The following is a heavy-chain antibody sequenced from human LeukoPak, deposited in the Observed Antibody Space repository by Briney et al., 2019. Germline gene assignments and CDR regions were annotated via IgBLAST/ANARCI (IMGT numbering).Heavy chain of an antibody. CDR1: GFSVSTYA. Sequence: PGGSLRLSCAASGFSVSTYAMSWVRQAPGKGLEWVSAISGSGGSTGYADSVKGRFTISRDNSKNTLYLQMNSLRVEDTAVYYCAKGEYCSSASCYMSWFDPWGQGTLVTVSS. J-gene: IGHJ5*02. D-gene: IGHD2-2*02. CDR2: ISGSGGST. V-gene: IGHV3-23*01. CDR3: AKGEYCSSASCYMSWFDP.